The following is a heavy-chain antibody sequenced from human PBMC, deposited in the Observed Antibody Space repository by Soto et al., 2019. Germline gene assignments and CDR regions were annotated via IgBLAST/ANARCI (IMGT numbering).Heavy chain of an antibody. CDR3: GGGRFVVAGNSGFLGMDV. V-gene: IGHV1-69*17. CDR1: GGNPSNSA. Sequence: QVHLLLQSGAEVKKPGSSVKVSCKASGGNPSNSAISWVRQAPGQGLEWMGGIIPVFGIVSYAQNFQGRGPITGDRSKSTGYMALSRLRFGDQAVYFCGGGRFVVAGNSGFLGMDVWGPGTTVTVSS. CDR2: IIPVFGIV. J-gene: IGHJ6*02. D-gene: IGHD3-22*01.